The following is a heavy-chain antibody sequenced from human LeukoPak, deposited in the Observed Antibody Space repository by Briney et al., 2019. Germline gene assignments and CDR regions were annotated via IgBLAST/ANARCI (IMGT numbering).Heavy chain of an antibody. D-gene: IGHD3-16*01. V-gene: IGHV3-48*02. CDR3: ARNYGYYYGMGV. CDR2: ISSTSSTI. Sequence: PGGSLRLSCAASGSTFSTYSMTWVRQAPGKGLDWVSYISSTSSTIYYADSVKGRFTISRDNARNSLYLQMNSLRDEDTAVYYCARNYGYYYGMGVWGQGTTVTVSS. CDR1: GSTFSTYS. J-gene: IGHJ6*02.